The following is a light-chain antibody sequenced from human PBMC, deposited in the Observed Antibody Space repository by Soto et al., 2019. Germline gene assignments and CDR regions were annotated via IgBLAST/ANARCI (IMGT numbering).Light chain of an antibody. CDR1: QSVSSSY. Sequence: PGERVTLSCRASQSVSSSYLTWYQQKPGQAPRLLIYAASSRATGVPDRFSGSGSGTDFTLTISRLEPEDFAVYYCQHYGSSPETFGQGTKVDIK. V-gene: IGKV3-20*01. CDR3: QHYGSSPET. CDR2: AAS. J-gene: IGKJ1*01.